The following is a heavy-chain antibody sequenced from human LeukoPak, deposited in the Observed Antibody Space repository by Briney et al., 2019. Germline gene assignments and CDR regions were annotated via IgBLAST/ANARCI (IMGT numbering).Heavy chain of an antibody. CDR3: ARASSSSSGYGGVWFDP. CDR2: IIPIFGTA. J-gene: IGHJ5*02. CDR1: GRTFSSYA. Sequence: EASVKFSCKASGRTFSSYAISWVRQAPGQGLEWMGGIIPIFGTANYAQKFQGRVTITTDESTSTAYKELSSLRSEDTAVYYCARASSSSSGYGGVWFDPWGQGTLVTVSS. V-gene: IGHV1-69*05. D-gene: IGHD6-6*01.